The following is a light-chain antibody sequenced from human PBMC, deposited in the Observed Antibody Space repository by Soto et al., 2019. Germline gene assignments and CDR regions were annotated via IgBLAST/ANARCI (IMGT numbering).Light chain of an antibody. V-gene: IGKV3-15*01. J-gene: IGKJ1*01. CDR2: GAS. Sequence: EIVMTQSPATLSVSPGDTATLSCRASQGVTTNLAWFQQKPGQAPRLLIYGASTRATGLPARFSGSGSGTDFTLTISSLQFEDFAVYYCQQYNNWPRTFGQGTKVDIK. CDR3: QQYNNWPRT. CDR1: QGVTTN.